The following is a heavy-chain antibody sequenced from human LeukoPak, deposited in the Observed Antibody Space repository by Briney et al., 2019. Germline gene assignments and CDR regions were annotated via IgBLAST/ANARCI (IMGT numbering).Heavy chain of an antibody. CDR2: IYYSGST. J-gene: IGHJ6*02. Sequence: SETLSLTCTVSGGSISSSSYYWGWIRQPPGKGLEWIGSIYYSGSTYYNPSLKSRVTISVDTSKNQFSLKLSSLTAADTAVYYCARQGANSSSWYPPSGLYYYYYGMDVWGQGTTVTVSS. V-gene: IGHV4-39*01. CDR1: GGSISSSSYY. CDR3: ARQGANSSSWYPPSGLYYYYYGMDV. D-gene: IGHD6-13*01.